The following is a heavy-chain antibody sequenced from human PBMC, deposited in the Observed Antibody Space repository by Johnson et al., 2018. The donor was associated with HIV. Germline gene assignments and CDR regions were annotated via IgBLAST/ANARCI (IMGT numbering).Heavy chain of an antibody. D-gene: IGHD6-6*01. CDR2: ISRSGSTI. V-gene: IGHV3-11*04. J-gene: IGHJ3*02. Sequence: QVQLVESGGGLVKPGGSLRLSCAASGFTFSDYYMSWIRQAPGKGLEWVSYISRSGSTIYYADSVKGRITISRDNAKKSLYLQMNSLRAEDTAVYYCARVSSSSSFDAFDIWGQGTMVTVSS. CDR3: ARVSSSSSFDAFDI. CDR1: GFTFSDYY.